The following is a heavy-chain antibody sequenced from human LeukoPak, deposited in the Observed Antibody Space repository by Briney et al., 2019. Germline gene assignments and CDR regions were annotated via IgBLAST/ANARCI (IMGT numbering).Heavy chain of an antibody. Sequence: GGSLRLSCVSSGFTFSNYWMKWVRQASGKGLEWVASINEDGSGKFSVGSVKDRITISRDNTRNSLDLQINSLTVEDTAICYCARDDGDVWGTGTTVTVSS. CDR1: GFTFSNYW. J-gene: IGHJ6*04. CDR3: ARDDGDV. V-gene: IGHV3-7*01. CDR2: INEDGSGK.